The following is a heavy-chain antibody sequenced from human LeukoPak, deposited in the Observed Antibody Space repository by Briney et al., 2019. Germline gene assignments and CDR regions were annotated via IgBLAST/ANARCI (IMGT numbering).Heavy chain of an antibody. J-gene: IGHJ3*02. CDR3: ATHETDAFDI. Sequence: GESPQISCKGSGYSFPIYWLGWVRQLPGKGLEWMGIIYPGDSDTRYSPSFQGQVTISADKSISTAYLQWSSLKASDTAMYYCATHETDAFDIWGQGTMVTVSS. CDR2: IYPGDSDT. V-gene: IGHV5-51*01. CDR1: GYSFPIYW.